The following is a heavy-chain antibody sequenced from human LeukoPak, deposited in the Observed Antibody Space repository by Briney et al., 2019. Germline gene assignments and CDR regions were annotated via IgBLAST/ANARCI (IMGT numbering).Heavy chain of an antibody. V-gene: IGHV3-23*01. CDR2: ISGSGGST. D-gene: IGHD3-10*01. Sequence: PGGSLSLSCAASGFTFSSYAMSWVRQAPGKGLEWVSAISGSGGSTYYADSVKGRFTISRDNSKNTLYLQMNSLRAEDTAVYYCAKHSYITMVRGSLDYWGQGTLVTVSS. J-gene: IGHJ4*02. CDR1: GFTFSSYA. CDR3: AKHSYITMVRGSLDY.